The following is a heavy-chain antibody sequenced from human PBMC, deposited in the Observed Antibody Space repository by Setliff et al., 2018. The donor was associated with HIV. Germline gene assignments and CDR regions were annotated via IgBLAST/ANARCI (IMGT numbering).Heavy chain of an antibody. J-gene: IGHJ6*03. CDR1: GGSISSGTYF. Sequence: PSETLSLTCTVSGGSISSGTYFWSWIRQPAGKGLEWIGHIHTSGNANYNPSLKSRVTISVDASKNQFSLKLTSVTAADTAVYYCARHPTNWGSTGYYYYYMDVWGKGTTVTVSS. CDR3: ARHPTNWGSTGYYYYYMDV. CDR2: IHTSGNA. V-gene: IGHV4-61*09. D-gene: IGHD7-27*01.